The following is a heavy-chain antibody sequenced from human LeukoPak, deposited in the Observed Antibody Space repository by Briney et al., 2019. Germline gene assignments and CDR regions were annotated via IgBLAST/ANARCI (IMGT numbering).Heavy chain of an antibody. CDR3: AKDKIFSGWPPFDY. D-gene: IGHD6-19*01. J-gene: IGHJ4*02. Sequence: GGSLRLSCAASGFTFSSYAMSWVRQAPGKGLEWVSAISGSGGSTYYADSVRGGFTISRDNSKNTLYLQMNSLRAEDTAVYYCAKDKIFSGWPPFDYCGQGTLVTVSS. V-gene: IGHV3-23*01. CDR2: ISGSGGST. CDR1: GFTFSSYA.